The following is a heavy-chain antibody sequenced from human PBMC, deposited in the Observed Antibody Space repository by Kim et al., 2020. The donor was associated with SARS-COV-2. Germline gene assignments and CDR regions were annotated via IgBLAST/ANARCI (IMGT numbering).Heavy chain of an antibody. V-gene: IGHV4-59*01. CDR3: SSGPGGGFRWAPY. CDR2: FYYSGST. D-gene: IGHD1-26*01. CDR1: GGSISGYY. J-gene: IGHJ4*02. Sequence: SETLSLTCTVSGGSISGYYWSWIRQPPGKGLEWIGYFYYSGSTNYNPSLKGRVTISVDTSKNQFSLDLISVTAADTAVYYCSSGPGGGFRWAPYWGQGTLVTVSS.